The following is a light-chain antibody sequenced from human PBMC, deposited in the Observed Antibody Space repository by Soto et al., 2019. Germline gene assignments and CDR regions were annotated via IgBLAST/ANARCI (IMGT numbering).Light chain of an antibody. CDR1: SSDVGGYNY. J-gene: IGLJ1*01. CDR2: DVS. V-gene: IGLV2-14*01. Sequence: QSVLTQPASVSGSPGQSITISCTGTSSDVGGYNYVSWYQQHPGKAPKLMIYDVSNRPSGVSNRFSGSKSGNTASLTISGLQAEDEADYYCSSYTSSSXVFGTGIKVTVL. CDR3: SSYTSSSXV.